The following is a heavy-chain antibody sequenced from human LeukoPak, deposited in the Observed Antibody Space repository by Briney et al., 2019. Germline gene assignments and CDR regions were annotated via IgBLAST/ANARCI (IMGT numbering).Heavy chain of an antibody. V-gene: IGHV3-48*03. CDR3: ARINGQRTSIDY. D-gene: IGHD6-25*01. Sequence: PGGSLRLSCLASGFTFNNFEITWVRQAPGKGLVWVSYISSSGGATYYAESMKGRFTISRDNAKNSVFLQMNGLRPSDTSVYYCARINGQRTSIDYWGQGTLVTVSS. CDR2: ISSSGGAT. CDR1: GFTFNNFE. J-gene: IGHJ4*02.